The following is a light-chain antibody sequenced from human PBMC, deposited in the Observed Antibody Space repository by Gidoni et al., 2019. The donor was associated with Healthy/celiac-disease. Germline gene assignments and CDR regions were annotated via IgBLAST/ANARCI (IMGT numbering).Light chain of an antibody. J-gene: IGKJ1*01. CDR2: GAS. CDR3: HQCALPPRT. V-gene: IGKV3-20*01. Sequence: IVLTQSPGTLSLSPGERATLSCRASPSVGGNYLSWYQLKPGQASRLLIYGASSRATGIPDRFSGSGSGTDFTLTINSLEPEDCAVYYCHQCALPPRTFGQGTKVELK. CDR1: PSVGGNY.